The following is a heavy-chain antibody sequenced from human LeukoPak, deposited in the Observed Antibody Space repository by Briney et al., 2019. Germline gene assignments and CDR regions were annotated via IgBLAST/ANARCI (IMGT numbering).Heavy chain of an antibody. CDR2: IYPGDSDT. CDR1: GYTYTDYW. J-gene: IGHJ4*02. CDR3: LRVSGDNLPDY. V-gene: IGHV5-51*01. D-gene: IGHD1-14*01. Sequence: GGSLRLSCKGSGYTYTDYWIAWVRQMPGKGLEWMGFIYPGDSDTRYSPSFQGQVTISGDKSIDIAYLQWGSLKASDTAMYYCLRVSGDNLPDYWGQGTLVTVSS.